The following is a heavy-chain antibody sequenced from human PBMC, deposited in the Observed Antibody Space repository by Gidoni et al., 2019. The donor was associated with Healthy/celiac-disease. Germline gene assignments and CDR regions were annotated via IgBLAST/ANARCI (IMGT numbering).Heavy chain of an antibody. D-gene: IGHD5-18*01. Sequence: GESGGGLVQPGRSLRLSCAASGFTFDDYAMHWVRQAPGKGLEWVSGISWNSGSIGYADSVKGRFTISRDNAKNSLYLQMNSLRAEDTALYYCAPEGYNMGGWGQGTLVTVSS. CDR1: GFTFDDYA. CDR2: ISWNSGSI. CDR3: APEGYNMGG. J-gene: IGHJ4*02. V-gene: IGHV3-9*01.